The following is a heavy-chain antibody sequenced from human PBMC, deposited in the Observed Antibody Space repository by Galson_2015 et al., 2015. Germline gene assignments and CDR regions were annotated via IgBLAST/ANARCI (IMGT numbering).Heavy chain of an antibody. V-gene: IGHV3-53*01. CDR3: ARETFDAFDI. CDR2: IYSGGTT. CDR1: EFSVSSNY. J-gene: IGHJ3*02. Sequence: SLRLSCAASEFSVSSNYMTWVRQAPGKGLEWVSVIYSGGTTYYADSVKGRFTISRDNAKNSLYLQMNSLRAEDTAVYYCARETFDAFDIWGQGTMVTVSS.